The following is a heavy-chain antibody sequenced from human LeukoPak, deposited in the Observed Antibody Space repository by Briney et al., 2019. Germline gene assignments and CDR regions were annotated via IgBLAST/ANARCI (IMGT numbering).Heavy chain of an antibody. Sequence: QSGGSLRLSCAASGFTFSSYSMNWVRQAPGKGLEWVSYISSSSSTIDYADSVKGRFTISRDNAKNSLYLQMNSLRAEDTAVYYCARDQATVVTPFDYWGQGTLVTVSS. V-gene: IGHV3-48*01. J-gene: IGHJ4*02. CDR2: ISSSSSTI. D-gene: IGHD4-23*01. CDR3: ARDQATVVTPFDY. CDR1: GFTFSSYS.